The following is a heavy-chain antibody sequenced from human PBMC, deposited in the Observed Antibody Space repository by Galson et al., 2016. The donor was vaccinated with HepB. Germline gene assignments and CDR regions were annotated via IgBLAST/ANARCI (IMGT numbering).Heavy chain of an antibody. D-gene: IGHD3-3*01. CDR3: ARSLTGWDDFWGAIYNYDAMDV. CDR1: GYTFVSYW. CDR2: IYPGDFDT. Sequence: QSGAEVKKPGESLKISCQGSGYTFVSYWIGWVRQMPGKGLEWMGIIYPGDFDTRYSPSFQGQVTISVDKSIRTAYLQWSSLKASAPAMYYCARSLTGWDDFWGAIYNYDAMDVWGQGTTVTVS. V-gene: IGHV5-51*01. J-gene: IGHJ6*02.